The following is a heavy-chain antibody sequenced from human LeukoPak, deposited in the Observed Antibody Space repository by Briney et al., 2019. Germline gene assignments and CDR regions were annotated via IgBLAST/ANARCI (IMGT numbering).Heavy chain of an antibody. D-gene: IGHD3-22*01. CDR3: ASRYYYDSSGYYPFDY. J-gene: IGHJ4*02. CDR2: IYYSGST. CDR1: GGSISSGGYY. Sequence: PSQTLSLTCTVSGGSISSGGYYWSWIRQHPGKGPEWIGYIYYSGSTYYNPSLKSRVTISVDTSKSQFSLKLSSVTAADTAVYYCASRYYYDSSGYYPFDYWGQGTLVTVSS. V-gene: IGHV4-31*03.